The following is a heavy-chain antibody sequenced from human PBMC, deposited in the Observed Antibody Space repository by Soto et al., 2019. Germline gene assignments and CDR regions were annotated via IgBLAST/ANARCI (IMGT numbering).Heavy chain of an antibody. Sequence: PGEALKIYCKGSEDSFTSYWISWVRQMPGKGLEWMGRIDPSDSYTNYSPSFQGHVTISADKSISTAYLQWSSLKASDTAMYYCARLQASAGDNALTFDYFGLGALLPVSS. CDR2: IDPSDSYT. D-gene: IGHD6-13*01. CDR1: EDSFTSYW. V-gene: IGHV5-10-1*01. J-gene: IGHJ4*02. CDR3: ARLQASAGDNALTFDY.